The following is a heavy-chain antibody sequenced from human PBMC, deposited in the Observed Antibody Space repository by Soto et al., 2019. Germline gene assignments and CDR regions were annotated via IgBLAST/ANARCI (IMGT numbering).Heavy chain of an antibody. CDR1: GGSISSSSYF. Sequence: SETLSLTCTVSGGSISSSSYFWGWIRQPPGKGLEWIGSMYYSGTTYYNPSLKSRVAISVDTSKNQFSLKLSSVTAADTAVYYCATDGFGGRTFDYWGQGTLVTVSS. V-gene: IGHV4-39*02. J-gene: IGHJ4*02. D-gene: IGHD3-10*01. CDR3: ATDGFGGRTFDY. CDR2: MYYSGTT.